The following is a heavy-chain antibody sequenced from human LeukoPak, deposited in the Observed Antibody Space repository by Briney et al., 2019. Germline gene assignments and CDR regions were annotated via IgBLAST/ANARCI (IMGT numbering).Heavy chain of an antibody. CDR2: IIPIFGTA. CDR1: GGTFSSYA. Sequence: ASVKVSCKASGGTFSSYAISWVRQAPGQGLEWMGGIIPIFGTANYAQKFQGRVTITADESTSTAYMELSSLRSEDTAVYYCAREQHSGSYYAAFDIWGQGTMVTVSS. D-gene: IGHD1-26*01. V-gene: IGHV1-69*13. CDR3: AREQHSGSYYAAFDI. J-gene: IGHJ3*02.